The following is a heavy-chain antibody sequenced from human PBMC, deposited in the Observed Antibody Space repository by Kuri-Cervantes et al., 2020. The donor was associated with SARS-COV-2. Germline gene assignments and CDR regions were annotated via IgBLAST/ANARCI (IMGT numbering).Heavy chain of an antibody. V-gene: IGHV3-30*02. J-gene: IGHJ4*02. CDR3: AKQAKKQGAKYSSSWSDY. CDR2: IRYDGSNK. D-gene: IGHD6-13*01. Sequence: GESLKISCAASGFTFSSYGMHWVRQAPGKGLERVAFIRYDGSNKYYADSVKGRFTISRDNSKNTLYLQMNSLRAEDTAVYYCAKQAKKQGAKYSSSWSDYWGQGTLVTVSS. CDR1: GFTFSSYG.